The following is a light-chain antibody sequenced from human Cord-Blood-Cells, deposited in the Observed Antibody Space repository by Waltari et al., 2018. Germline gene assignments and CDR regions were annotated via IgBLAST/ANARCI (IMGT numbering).Light chain of an antibody. CDR1: NIGRKS. CDR3: QVWDSSSYYV. V-gene: IGLV3-21*04. J-gene: IGLJ1*01. Sequence: SSVLTPPPSVSVAPGNPARITYGGNNIGRKSVQWYQQKPGHARVLVHYYDSARPSCIPQRFSGSNSGNTATLTISRVEAGDEADYYCQVWDSSSYYVFGTGTKVTVL. CDR2: YDS.